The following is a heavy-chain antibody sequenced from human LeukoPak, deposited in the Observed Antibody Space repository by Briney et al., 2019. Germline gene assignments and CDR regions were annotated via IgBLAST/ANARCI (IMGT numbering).Heavy chain of an antibody. J-gene: IGHJ4*02. D-gene: IGHD3-9*01. CDR2: INHSGST. Sequence: SETLSLTCAVYGGSFSGYYWSWIRQPPGKGLEWIGEINHSGSTYYNPSLKSRVTISVDTSKNQFSLKLSSVTAADTAVYYCARHYYDILTGYYGGRYFDYWGQGTLVTVSS. CDR1: GGSFSGYY. CDR3: ARHYYDILTGYYGGRYFDY. V-gene: IGHV4-34*01.